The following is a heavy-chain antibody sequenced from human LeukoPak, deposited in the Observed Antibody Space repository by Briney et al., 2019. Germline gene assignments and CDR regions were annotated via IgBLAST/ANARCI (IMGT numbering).Heavy chain of an antibody. CDR1: GYTFTSYG. D-gene: IGHD1-26*01. V-gene: IGHV1-18*01. CDR3: ARDTGTRGGSYYPHFDY. J-gene: IGHJ4*02. Sequence: ASVKVSCKASGYTFTSYGISWVRQAPGQGLEWMGWISAYNGNTNYAQKLQGRVTMTTDTSTSTAYMELRSLRSDDTAVYYCARDTGTRGGSYYPHFDYWGQGILVTVTS. CDR2: ISAYNGNT.